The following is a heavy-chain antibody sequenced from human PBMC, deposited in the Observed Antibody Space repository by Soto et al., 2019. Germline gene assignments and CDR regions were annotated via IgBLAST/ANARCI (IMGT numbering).Heavy chain of an antibody. CDR3: AHTPDTTMVTGFDY. Sequence: QITLKESGPTLVKPTQTLTLTCSFSGFSLSTSGMGVGWIRQPPGKALEWLALIYWDDDKRYSPSLKSRLTTXKXTXINQVVLTMTNMDPVDTATYYCAHTPDTTMVTGFDYWGQGTLVTVSS. CDR1: GFSLSTSGMG. V-gene: IGHV2-5*02. J-gene: IGHJ4*02. CDR2: IYWDDDK. D-gene: IGHD5-18*01.